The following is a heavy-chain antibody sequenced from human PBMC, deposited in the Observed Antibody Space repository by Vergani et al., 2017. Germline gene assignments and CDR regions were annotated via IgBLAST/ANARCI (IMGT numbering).Heavy chain of an antibody. V-gene: IGHV3-23*01. CDR3: VKDAGSYENFFDS. J-gene: IGHJ4*02. CDR1: GFTSSTYA. Sequence: EVQLLESGGSLRQPGGSVRLSCVASGFTSSTYAMNSVRQAPGKGLEWVSALTGGGGSTYYADSFKGRFIISRDNSRNTLYLQMNSLRPEDTATYYCVKDAGSYENFFDSWGQGTLVTVSS. D-gene: IGHD1-26*01. CDR2: LTGGGGST.